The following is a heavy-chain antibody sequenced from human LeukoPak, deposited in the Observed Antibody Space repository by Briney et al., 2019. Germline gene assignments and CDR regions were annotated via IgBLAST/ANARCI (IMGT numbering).Heavy chain of an antibody. V-gene: IGHV3-9*01. CDR2: ISWNSGSI. J-gene: IGHJ4*02. CDR3: AKGIAGGHFDY. Sequence: PGGSLRLSCAASGFTFDDYAMHWVRQAPGKGLEWVSGISWNSGSIGYADSVKGRFTISRDNAKNSLYLQMNSLRAEDTALYYCAKGIAGGHFDYWGQGTLVTVSS. CDR1: GFTFDDYA. D-gene: IGHD4-23*01.